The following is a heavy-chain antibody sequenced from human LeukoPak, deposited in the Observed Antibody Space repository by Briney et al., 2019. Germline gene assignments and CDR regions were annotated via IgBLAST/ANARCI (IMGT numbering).Heavy chain of an antibody. J-gene: IGHJ1*01. V-gene: IGHV3-7*01. CDR3: ARNIESIAAAGRRYFQH. CDR2: IKQEGSEK. Sequence: HPGGSLRLSCAASGFTFSSYWMSWVRQAPGKGLEWVANIKQEGSEKYYVDSVKGRFTISRDNAKNSLYLQMNSLRAEDTAVYYCARNIESIAAAGRRYFQHWGQGTLVTVSS. CDR1: GFTFSSYW. D-gene: IGHD6-13*01.